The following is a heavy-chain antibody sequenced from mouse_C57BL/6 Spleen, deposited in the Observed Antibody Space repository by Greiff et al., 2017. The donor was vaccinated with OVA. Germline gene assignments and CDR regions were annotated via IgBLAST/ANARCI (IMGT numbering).Heavy chain of an antibody. CDR2: INPSTGGT. V-gene: IGHV1-42*01. CDR1: GYSFTGYY. D-gene: IGHD3-2*02. Sequence: EVQLQQSGPELVKPGASVKISCKASGYSFTGYYMNWVKQSPEKSLEWIGEINPSTGGTTYNQKFKAKATLTVDKSSSTAYMQLKSLTSEDSAVYYCARDSSGTGFAYWGQGTLVTVSA. CDR3: ARDSSGTGFAY. J-gene: IGHJ3*01.